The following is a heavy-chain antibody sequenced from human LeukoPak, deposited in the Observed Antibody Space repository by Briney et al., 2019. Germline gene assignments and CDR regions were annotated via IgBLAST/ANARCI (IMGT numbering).Heavy chain of an antibody. CDR2: ISAYNSNT. Sequence: ASVKVACKASGYTFTSYGISWLRQAPGQALEWMGWISAYNSNTNYAQKLQGRVTMTTDTSTSTAYMELRSLRSDDTAVYYCARGTIFGEYYFDYWGQGTLVTVSS. D-gene: IGHD3-3*01. J-gene: IGHJ4*02. CDR1: GYTFTSYG. V-gene: IGHV1-18*01. CDR3: ARGTIFGEYYFDY.